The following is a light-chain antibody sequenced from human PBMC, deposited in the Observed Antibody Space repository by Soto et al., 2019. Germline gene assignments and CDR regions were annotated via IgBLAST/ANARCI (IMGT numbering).Light chain of an antibody. Sequence: DIQMTQSPSSLYASVGDRVTITCRARQGISNYLAWYQQKPGKVPKLLIYAASTLQSGVPSRFSGSGSGTDFTLTISSLQPEDVATYYCQKYNSAPRTFGQGTKVEIK. CDR1: QGISNY. J-gene: IGKJ1*01. V-gene: IGKV1-27*01. CDR3: QKYNSAPRT. CDR2: AAS.